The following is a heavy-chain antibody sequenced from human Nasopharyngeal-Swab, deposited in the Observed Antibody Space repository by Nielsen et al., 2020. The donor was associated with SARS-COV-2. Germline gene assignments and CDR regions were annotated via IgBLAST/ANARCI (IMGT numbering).Heavy chain of an antibody. V-gene: IGHV3-9*03. J-gene: IGHJ6*02. CDR2: ISWNSGSI. Sequence: SLRLSCAASGFTFDDYAMHWVRQAPGKGLEWVSGISWNSGSIGYADSVKGRFTISRDNAKNSLYLQMNSLRAEDMALYYCAKDESGGLYYYGMDVWGQGTTVTVSS. CDR3: AKDESGGLYYYGMDV. D-gene: IGHD1-26*01. CDR1: GFTFDDYA.